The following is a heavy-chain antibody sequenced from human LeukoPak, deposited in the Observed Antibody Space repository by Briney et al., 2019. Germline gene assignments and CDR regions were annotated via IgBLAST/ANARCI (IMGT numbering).Heavy chain of an antibody. CDR1: GGTFSSYA. Sequence: SVKVSCKASGGTFSSYAISWVRQAPGQGLEWMGGIIPIFGTANYAQKFQGRVTITADKSTSTAYMELSSLRSEDTAVYYCALHCSSTSCYSRGDYWGQGTLVTVSS. CDR3: ALHCSSTSCYSRGDY. CDR2: IIPIFGTA. V-gene: IGHV1-69*06. D-gene: IGHD2-2*01. J-gene: IGHJ4*02.